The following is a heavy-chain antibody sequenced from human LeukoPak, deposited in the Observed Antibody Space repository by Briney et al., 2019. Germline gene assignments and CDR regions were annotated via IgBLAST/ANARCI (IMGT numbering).Heavy chain of an antibody. CDR1: GFTFDDYA. D-gene: IGHD2-21*02. CDR2: ISWNSGSI. Sequence: GGSLRLSCAASGFTFDDYAMRWVRHAPGKGLEWVSGISWNSGSIGYADSVKGRFTISRDNAKNSLYLQMNSLRAEDTALYYCAKTAMTRYYFDYWGQGTLVTVSS. CDR3: AKTAMTRYYFDY. V-gene: IGHV3-9*01. J-gene: IGHJ4*02.